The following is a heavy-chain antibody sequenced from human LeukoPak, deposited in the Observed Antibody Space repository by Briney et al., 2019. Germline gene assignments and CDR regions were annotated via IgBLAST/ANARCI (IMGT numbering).Heavy chain of an antibody. CDR3: ARDLDIVVVTAIDY. V-gene: IGHV1-2*02. D-gene: IGHD2-21*02. Sequence: VASVKVSCKASGYTFTGYYMHWVRQAPGQGLEWMGGINPNSGGTNYAQMFQGRVTMTRDTSISTAYIELSRMRSDDTAVYYCARDLDIVVVTAIDYWGQGTLVTVSS. J-gene: IGHJ4*02. CDR1: GYTFTGYY. CDR2: INPNSGGT.